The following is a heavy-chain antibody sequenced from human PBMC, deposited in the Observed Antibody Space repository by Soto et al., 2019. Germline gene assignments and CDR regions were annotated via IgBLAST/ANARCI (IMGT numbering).Heavy chain of an antibody. D-gene: IGHD6-13*01. CDR1: GGCFSGYY. CDR2: INHSGST. V-gene: IGHV4-34*01. Sequence: PSETLALTCAVYGGCFSGYYWSWIRQPPGKGLEWIGEINHSGSTNYNPSLKSRVTISVDTSKNQFSLKLSSVTAADTAVYYCARGESIAAAGTYNWFDPWGQGTLVTVSS. J-gene: IGHJ5*02. CDR3: ARGESIAAAGTYNWFDP.